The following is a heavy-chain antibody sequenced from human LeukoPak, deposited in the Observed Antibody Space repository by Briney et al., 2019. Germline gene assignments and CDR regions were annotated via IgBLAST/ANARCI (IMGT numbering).Heavy chain of an antibody. D-gene: IGHD5-24*01. CDR2: MNPSNGNT. CDR3: ARGSSEEMATIAY. CDR1: GYIFTSYA. J-gene: IGHJ4*02. V-gene: IGHV1-8*01. Sequence: ASVKVSCKASGYIFTSYAINWVRQATGQGLEWMGWMNPSNGNTGFAQKFQGRLTMTRDTYLSTAYMELSSLRSEDTAVYFCARGSSEEMATIAYWGQGTLVTVSS.